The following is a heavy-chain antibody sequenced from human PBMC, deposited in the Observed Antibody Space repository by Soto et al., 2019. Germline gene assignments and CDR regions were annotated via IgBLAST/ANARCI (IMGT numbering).Heavy chain of an antibody. V-gene: IGHV3-23*01. CDR2: ISGSGGST. CDR1: GFTFSSYA. CDR3: AKDQGSSWYEIDY. Sequence: GGFLTLSCAASGFTFSSYAVTWVRQAPGKGLEWVSTISGSGGSTYYADSVKGRFTISRDNSKNTLYLQMNSLRAEDTAVYYCAKDQGSSWYEIDYWGQGTLVTVSS. J-gene: IGHJ4*02. D-gene: IGHD6-13*01.